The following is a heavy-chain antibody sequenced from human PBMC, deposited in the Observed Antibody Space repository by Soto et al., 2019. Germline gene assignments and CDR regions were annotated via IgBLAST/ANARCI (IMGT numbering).Heavy chain of an antibody. CDR3: ARGYCSSTSCPLFIDY. D-gene: IGHD2-2*01. J-gene: IGHJ4*02. CDR2: INPNSGGT. CDR1: GYTFTGYY. Sequence: GASVKVSCKASGYTFTGYYMHWVRQAPGQGLEWMGWINPNSGGTNYAQKFQGRVIMTRDTSISTAYMELSRLRSDDTAVYYCARGYCSSTSCPLFIDYWGQGTLVTVSS. V-gene: IGHV1-2*02.